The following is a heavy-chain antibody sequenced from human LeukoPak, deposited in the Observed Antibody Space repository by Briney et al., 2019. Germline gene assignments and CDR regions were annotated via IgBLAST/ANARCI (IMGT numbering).Heavy chain of an antibody. D-gene: IGHD3-3*01. V-gene: IGHV1-8*01. CDR3: ARGLPDFWSGYYTGDDY. CDR2: MNPNSGNT. CDR1: GYTFTSYD. Sequence: GASVKVSCKASGYTFTSYDINWVRQATGQGLEWMGWMNPNSGNTGCAQKFQGRVTMTRNTSISTAYMELSSLRSEDTAVYYCARGLPDFWSGYYTGDDYWGQGTLVTVSS. J-gene: IGHJ4*02.